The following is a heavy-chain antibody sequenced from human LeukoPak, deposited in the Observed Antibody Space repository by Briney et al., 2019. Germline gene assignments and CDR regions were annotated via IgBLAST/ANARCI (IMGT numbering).Heavy chain of an antibody. CDR1: GGSISSYY. D-gene: IGHD3-9*01. V-gene: IGHV4-59*08. CDR2: IYYSGST. J-gene: IGHJ4*02. CDR3: ARGSEGMYYDILTGYRSTYYFDY. Sequence: SETLSLTCTVSGGSISSYYWSWIRQPPGKGLEWIGYIYYSGSTNYNPSLKSRVTISVDTSKNQFSLKLSSVTAADTAVYYCARGSEGMYYDILTGYRSTYYFDYWGQGTLVTVSS.